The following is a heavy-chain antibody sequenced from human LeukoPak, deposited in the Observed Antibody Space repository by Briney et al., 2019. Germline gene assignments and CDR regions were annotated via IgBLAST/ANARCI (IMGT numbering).Heavy chain of an antibody. CDR1: GFTFSSYA. CDR3: AKGVIPYYYYGMDV. V-gene: IGHV3-23*01. Sequence: GGSLRLSCAASGFTFSSYAMSWVRQAPGKGLEWVSGISGSGGGTYHADSVKGRFTISRDNSKNTLDLQMNSLRAEDTAVYYCAKGVIPYYYYGMDVWGQGTTVTVPS. J-gene: IGHJ6*02. D-gene: IGHD2-21*01. CDR2: ISGSGGGT.